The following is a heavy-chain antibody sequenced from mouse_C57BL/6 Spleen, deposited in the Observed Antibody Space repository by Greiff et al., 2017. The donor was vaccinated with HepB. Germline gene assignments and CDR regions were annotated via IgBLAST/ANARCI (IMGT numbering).Heavy chain of an antibody. V-gene: IGHV1-50*01. D-gene: IGHD2-5*01. CDR2: IDPSDSYT. CDR1: GYTFTSYW. CDR3: ARSGYYSNYEGYFDY. J-gene: IGHJ2*01. Sequence: QVQLQQPGAELVKPGASVKLSCKASGYTFTSYWMQWVKQRPGQGLEWIGEIDPSDSYTNYNQKFKGKATLTVDTSSSTAYIQLSSLTSEDSAVYYCARSGYYSNYEGYFDYWGQGTTLTVSS.